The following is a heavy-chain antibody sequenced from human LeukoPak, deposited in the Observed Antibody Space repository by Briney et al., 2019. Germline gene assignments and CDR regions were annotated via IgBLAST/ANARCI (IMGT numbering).Heavy chain of an antibody. CDR3: AKDLFSGSYYFDY. Sequence: PGGSLRLSCAASGFTFSMYGTHWVRQAPGKGLEWVAVIANDGKTTYYADSVKGRFTISRDNSKNTLYLQMNSLRAEDTAVYYCAKDLFSGSYYFDYWGQGTLVTASS. D-gene: IGHD1-26*01. CDR2: IANDGKTT. V-gene: IGHV3-30*18. CDR1: GFTFSMYG. J-gene: IGHJ4*02.